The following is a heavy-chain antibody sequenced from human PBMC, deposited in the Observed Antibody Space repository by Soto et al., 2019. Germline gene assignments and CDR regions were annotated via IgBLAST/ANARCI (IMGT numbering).Heavy chain of an antibody. J-gene: IGHJ4*02. Sequence: PGGSLRLSCAASGITFSSYSRNRVRQAPGKGLEWVSSISSSSSYIYYADSVKGRFTISRDNAKNSLYLQMNSLRAEDTAVYYCAREASVDYWGQGTLVTVSS. CDR1: GITFSSYS. CDR2: ISSSSSYI. CDR3: AREASVDY. D-gene: IGHD4-4*01. V-gene: IGHV3-21*01.